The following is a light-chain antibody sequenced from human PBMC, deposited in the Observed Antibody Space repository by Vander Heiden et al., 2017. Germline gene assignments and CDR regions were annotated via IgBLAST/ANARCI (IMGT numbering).Light chain of an antibody. Sequence: DIQMTQSPSSLSASVGDRVTITCRASQNIRSSLNWYQHKPGEAPHLLIYAASNLQSGVPSRFSGGGSGTEFTLSINWLQPEDFATYYCQQSSNSWTFGQGTKVEIK. V-gene: IGKV1-39*01. J-gene: IGKJ1*01. CDR1: QNIRSS. CDR2: AAS. CDR3: QQSSNSWT.